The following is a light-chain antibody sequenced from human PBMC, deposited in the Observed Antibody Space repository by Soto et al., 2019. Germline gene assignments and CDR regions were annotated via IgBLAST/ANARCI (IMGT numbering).Light chain of an antibody. CDR1: HRVSSGF. CDR2: GTS. CDR3: QQYCSSSFT. V-gene: IGKV3-20*01. J-gene: IGKJ3*01. Sequence: DIVLTQSPGTLSSSPGERATLSCRASHRVSSGFLAWYQQKPGQAPRLLIYGTSSRATGIPDRFSGSGSETDFTLTISRLEPEDFAVYYCQQYCSSSFTFGPGTTVDIK.